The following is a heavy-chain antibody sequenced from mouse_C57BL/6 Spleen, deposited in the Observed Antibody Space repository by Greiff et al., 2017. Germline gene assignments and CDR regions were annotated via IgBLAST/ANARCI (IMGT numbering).Heavy chain of an antibody. V-gene: IGHV2-5*01. J-gene: IGHJ3*01. D-gene: IGHD1-1*01. Sequence: VKLVESGPGLVQPSQSLSITCTASGFSLTSYGVHWVRQSPGQGLEWLGVICRGGSNDINAAFMSRLSITKDNSKSQVFFKMNSLQADDTAIYYCAKSFMGPFAYWGQGTLVTVSA. CDR2: ICRGGSN. CDR1: GFSLTSYG. CDR3: AKSFMGPFAY.